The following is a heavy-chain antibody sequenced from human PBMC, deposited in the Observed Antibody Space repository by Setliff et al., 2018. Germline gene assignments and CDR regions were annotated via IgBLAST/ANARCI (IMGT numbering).Heavy chain of an antibody. CDR1: GYTFTRYG. J-gene: IGHJ6*03. D-gene: IGHD3-22*01. CDR3: VREGVDSRSSTDYRYYMDV. CDR2: ISAYIGNI. Sequence: ASVKVSCKASGYTFTRYGVSWVRQAPGQGLEWMGWISAYIGNINYAQKFQGRLTIITDESTNTAFMQLSSLRSDDTAVYYCVREGVDSRSSTDYRYYMDVWGKGTTVTSP. V-gene: IGHV1-18*01.